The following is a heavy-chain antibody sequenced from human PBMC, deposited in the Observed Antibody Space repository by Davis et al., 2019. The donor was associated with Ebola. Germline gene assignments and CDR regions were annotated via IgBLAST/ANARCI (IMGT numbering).Heavy chain of an antibody. Sequence: GSLRLSCTVSGGSISSSSYYWGWIRQPPGKGLEWIGSIYYSGSTYYNPSLKSRVTISVDTSRNQFSLKLSSATAADTAVYYCARPWYSGTYYDAYDIWGQGTMVAVSS. CDR1: GGSISSSSYY. J-gene: IGHJ3*02. CDR3: ARPWYSGTYYDAYDI. D-gene: IGHD1-26*01. CDR2: IYYSGST. V-gene: IGHV4-39*01.